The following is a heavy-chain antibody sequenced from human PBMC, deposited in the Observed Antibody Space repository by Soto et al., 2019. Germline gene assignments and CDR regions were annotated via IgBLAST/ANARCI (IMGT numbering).Heavy chain of an antibody. D-gene: IGHD2-15*01. CDR2: ISYDGSNK. CDR3: ARSPMGYCSGGSCYSSPFDY. V-gene: IGHV3-30-3*01. Sequence: PGGSLRLSWAASGFTFSSYAMHWVRQAPGKGLEWVAVISYDGSNKYYADSVNGRFTISRDNSKNTLYLQMNSLRAEDTAVYHCARSPMGYCSGGSCYSSPFDYCGQGTLVTVSS. CDR1: GFTFSSYA. J-gene: IGHJ4*02.